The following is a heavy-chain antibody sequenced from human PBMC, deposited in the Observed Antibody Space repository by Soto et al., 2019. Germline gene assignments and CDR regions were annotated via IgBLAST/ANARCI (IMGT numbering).Heavy chain of an antibody. J-gene: IGHJ6*02. V-gene: IGHV1-8*01. CDR1: GYTFTSYD. CDR2: MNPNSGNT. Sequence: QVQLVQSGAEVKKPGASVKVSCKASGYTFTSYDINWVRQATGQGLEWMGWMNPNSGNTGYAQKSQCGATMTRNTAISRAYMALSSLRSEDTAVYYCARGSYYYDSSGHYGMDVWGQGTTVTVSS. D-gene: IGHD3-22*01. CDR3: ARGSYYYDSSGHYGMDV.